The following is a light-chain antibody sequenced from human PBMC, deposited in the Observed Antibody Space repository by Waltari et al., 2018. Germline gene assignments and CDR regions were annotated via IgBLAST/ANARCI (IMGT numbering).Light chain of an antibody. CDR1: SSHVGGYHY. V-gene: IGLV2-14*03. CDR3: SSYTSSSTLYV. J-gene: IGLJ1*01. CDR2: DVS. Sequence: QSALTQPPSVSGSPGQSITISCTGTSSHVGGYHYVSWYQQHPGKAPKLMIYDVSNRPSGVSNRFSGSKSGNTASLTISGLQAEDEADYYCSSYTSSSTLYVFGTGTKVTVL.